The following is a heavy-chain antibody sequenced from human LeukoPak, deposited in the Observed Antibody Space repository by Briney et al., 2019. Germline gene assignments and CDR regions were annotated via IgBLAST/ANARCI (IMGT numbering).Heavy chain of an antibody. CDR2: INTSGST. V-gene: IGHV4-4*07. Sequence: SETLSLTCTVSGGSISSYYWAWIRQPAGKRLERIGRINTSGSTNYNLSLKSRVTISADKSENQFSLKLSSVTAADTAVYYCARDTYYSTTWYRDYWGQGTLVTVST. J-gene: IGHJ4*02. CDR1: GGSISSYY. D-gene: IGHD6-13*01. CDR3: ARDTYYSTTWYRDY.